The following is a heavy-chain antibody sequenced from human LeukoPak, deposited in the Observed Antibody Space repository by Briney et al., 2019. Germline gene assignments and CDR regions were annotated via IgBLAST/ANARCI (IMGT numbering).Heavy chain of an antibody. J-gene: IGHJ2*01. CDR2: ISGSGGST. CDR3: AKVGLRQPMDQRYFDL. D-gene: IGHD2-2*03. Sequence: PGGSLRLSCAASGFTFSSYAMSWVRQAPGKGLEWVSAISGSGGSTYYADSVKGRFTISRDNSKNTLYLQMNSLRAEDTAVYYCAKVGLRQPMDQRYFDLWGRGTLVIVSS. V-gene: IGHV3-23*01. CDR1: GFTFSSYA.